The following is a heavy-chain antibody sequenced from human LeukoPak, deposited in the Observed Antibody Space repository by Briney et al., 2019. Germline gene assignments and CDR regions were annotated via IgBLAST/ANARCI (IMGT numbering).Heavy chain of an antibody. CDR1: GFTFSTYS. CDR3: VREDVAASTFDY. CDR2: ISSSSTTI. D-gene: IGHD6-19*01. V-gene: IGHV3-48*01. Sequence: GGSLRLSCAASGFTFSTYSMNWVRQAPGKGLEWVSYISSSSTTIYYADSVKGRFTISRYNTKNSLYLQMNSLRAEDTAVYYCVREDVAASTFDYWGQGTLVTVSS. J-gene: IGHJ4*02.